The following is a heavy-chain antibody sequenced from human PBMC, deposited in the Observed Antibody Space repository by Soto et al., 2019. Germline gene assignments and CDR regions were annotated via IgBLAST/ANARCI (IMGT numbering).Heavy chain of an antibody. CDR2: MNPNSGNT. D-gene: IGHD3-22*01. CDR3: ARGYYDSTGYYLSRSPDYWYFDL. V-gene: IGHV1-8*01. Sequence: ASVKVSCKASGYTFTSYDINWVRQATGQGLEWMGWMNPNSGNTGYAQKFQGRVTMTRNTSISTAYMELSSLRSEDTAVYYCARGYYDSTGYYLSRSPDYWYFDLWGRGALVTVSS. J-gene: IGHJ2*01. CDR1: GYTFTSYD.